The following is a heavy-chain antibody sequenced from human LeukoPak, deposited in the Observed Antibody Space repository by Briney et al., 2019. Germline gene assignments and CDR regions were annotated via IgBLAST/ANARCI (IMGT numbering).Heavy chain of an antibody. CDR3: ARDDGDHYFDY. D-gene: IGHD4-17*01. CDR1: GGSFSGYY. CDR2: IYYSGST. Sequence: SSETLSLTCAVYGGSFSGYYWSWIRQPPGKGLEWIGYIYYSGSTNYNPSLKSRVTISIDTSKNQFSLKLSSVTAADTAVYYGARDDGDHYFDYWGQGTLVTVSS. V-gene: IGHV4-59*12. J-gene: IGHJ4*02.